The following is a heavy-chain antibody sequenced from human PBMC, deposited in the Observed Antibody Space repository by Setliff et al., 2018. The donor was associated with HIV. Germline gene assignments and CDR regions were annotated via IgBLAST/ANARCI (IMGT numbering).Heavy chain of an antibody. D-gene: IGHD1-26*01. V-gene: IGHV4-39*07. Sequence: TSETLSLTCTVSGGSISSTNYHWGWIRQTPGKGLEWIGSIYYSGTTYYNPSLKSRITISADTPKNQFSLKLSSVTAADTAAYYCAREGTYSGTYWVRRVASFDIWGQGTMVTVSS. CDR2: IYYSGTT. CDR1: GGSISSTNYH. J-gene: IGHJ3*02. CDR3: AREGTYSGTYWVRRVASFDI.